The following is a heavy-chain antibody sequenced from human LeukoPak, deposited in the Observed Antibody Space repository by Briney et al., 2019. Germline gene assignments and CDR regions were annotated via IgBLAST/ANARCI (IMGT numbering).Heavy chain of an antibody. CDR3: AKGSSSGYFDYFDH. J-gene: IGHJ4*02. Sequence: GSSLRLSCAASVFTFSSYGMHWVRQAPGKGLEWVAVISYDGSNKYYADSVKGRFTISRNNSKNTLYLQMNSLRAEDTAVYYCAKGSSSGYFDYFDHWGQGTLVTVSS. V-gene: IGHV3-30*18. CDR1: VFTFSSYG. D-gene: IGHD6-13*01. CDR2: ISYDGSNK.